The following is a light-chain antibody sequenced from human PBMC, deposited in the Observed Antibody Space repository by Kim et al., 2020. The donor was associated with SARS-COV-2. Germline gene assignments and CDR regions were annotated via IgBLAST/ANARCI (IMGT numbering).Light chain of an antibody. CDR3: QQSYSTPRT. CDR1: QSISSY. V-gene: IGKV1-39*01. J-gene: IGKJ3*01. Sequence: DIQMTQSPSSLSASVGDRVTITCQASQSISSYLNWYQQKPGKAPKLLIYAASSLQTGVPSRFSGSGSGTDFTLTISSLQPEDIATYNCQQSYSTPRTFGPGTKGDIK. CDR2: AAS.